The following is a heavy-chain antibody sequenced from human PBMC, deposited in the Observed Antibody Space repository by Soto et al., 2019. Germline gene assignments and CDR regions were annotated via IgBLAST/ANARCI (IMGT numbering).Heavy chain of an antibody. CDR1: GGSFSGYY. Sequence: PSETLSLTCAVYGGSFSGYYWSWIRQPPGKGLEWIGEINHSGSTSYNPSLKSRVTISVDTSKNQFSLKLNSVTAADTAIYYCARHYRNAWYWFCDSWGQGTLVTVSS. D-gene: IGHD6-19*01. CDR3: ARHYRNAWYWFCDS. CDR2: INHSGST. V-gene: IGHV4-34*01. J-gene: IGHJ4*02.